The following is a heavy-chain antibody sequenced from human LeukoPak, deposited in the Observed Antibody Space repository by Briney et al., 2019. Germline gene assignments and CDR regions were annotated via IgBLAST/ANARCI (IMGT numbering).Heavy chain of an antibody. V-gene: IGHV1-2*06. CDR1: GYTFTGYY. D-gene: IGHD6-13*01. CDR3: ARDQGSLTRSWYTGY. Sequence: ASVKVSCKASGYTFTGYYIHWVRQAPGQGLEWMGRINPNSGGTNYAQKFQGRVTMTRDTSISTAYMELSRLRSDDTAVYYCARDQGSLTRSWYTGYWGQGTQVTVSS. J-gene: IGHJ4*02. CDR2: INPNSGGT.